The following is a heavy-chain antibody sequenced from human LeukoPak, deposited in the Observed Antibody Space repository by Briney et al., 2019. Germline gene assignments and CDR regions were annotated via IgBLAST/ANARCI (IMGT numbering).Heavy chain of an antibody. D-gene: IGHD2-8*01. CDR3: AKERVYGYYMDV. V-gene: IGHV3-53*05. Sequence: GGSLRLSCAASGLTVSSNCMSWVRQAPGKGLEWVSLIYSGGSTYYTDSVKGRFTISRDNAKNSLYLQMNSLRAEDTALYYCAKERVYGYYMDVWGKGTTVTVSS. J-gene: IGHJ6*03. CDR1: GLTVSSNC. CDR2: IYSGGST.